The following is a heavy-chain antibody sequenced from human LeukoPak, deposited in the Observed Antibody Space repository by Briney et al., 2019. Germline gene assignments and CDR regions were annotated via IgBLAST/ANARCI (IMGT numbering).Heavy chain of an antibody. CDR2: IIPILGIA. J-gene: IGHJ4*02. V-gene: IGHV1-69*04. CDR3: ARASSSEQLDLDY. CDR1: GGTFSSYA. Sequence: GASVKVSCKASGGTFSSYAISWVRQAPGQGLEWMGRIIPILGIANYAQKFQGRVTITADKSTSTAYMELSSLRSEDTAVYYCARASSSEQLDLDYWGQGTLVTVSS. D-gene: IGHD6-6*01.